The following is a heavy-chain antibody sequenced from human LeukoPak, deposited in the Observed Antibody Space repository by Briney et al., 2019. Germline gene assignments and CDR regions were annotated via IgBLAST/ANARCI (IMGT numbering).Heavy chain of an antibody. D-gene: IGHD3-10*01. J-gene: IGHJ6*02. CDR3: ARRAGSYYYYGMDV. CDR1: GGSFSSYY. CDR2: IYYSGST. V-gene: IGHV4-39*01. Sequence: SETLSLTCAVYGGSFSSYYWGWIRQPPGKGLEWIGSIYYSGSTYYNPSLKSRVTISVDTSKNQFSLKLSSVTAADTAVYYCARRAGSYYYYGMDVWGQGTTVTVSS.